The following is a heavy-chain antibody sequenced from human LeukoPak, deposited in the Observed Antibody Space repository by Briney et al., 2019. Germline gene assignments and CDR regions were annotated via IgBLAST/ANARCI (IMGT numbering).Heavy chain of an antibody. CDR1: GFTFSAYG. CDR2: INTNGGST. CDR3: AREGSYGESDY. V-gene: IGHV3-64*01. J-gene: IGHJ4*02. Sequence: GGSLRLSCVASGFTFSAYGMHWVRQAPGKGLEYVSAINTNGGSTYYANSVKGRFTISRDNSRSTLYLQMGSLRTEDMAVYYCAREGSYGESDYWGQGTLVTVSS. D-gene: IGHD3-16*01.